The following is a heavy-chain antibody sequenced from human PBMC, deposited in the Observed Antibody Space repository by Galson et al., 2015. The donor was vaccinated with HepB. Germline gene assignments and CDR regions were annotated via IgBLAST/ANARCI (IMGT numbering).Heavy chain of an antibody. CDR3: AREGAGGYSYGSGFDY. Sequence: SLRLSCAASGFTFSSYAMSWVRQAPGKGLEWVSAISGSGGSTYYADSVKGRFTISRDNSKNTLYLQMNSLRAEDTAVYYCAREGAGGYSYGSGFDYWGQGTLVTVSS. CDR1: GFTFSSYA. V-gene: IGHV3-23*01. D-gene: IGHD5-18*01. CDR2: ISGSGGST. J-gene: IGHJ4*02.